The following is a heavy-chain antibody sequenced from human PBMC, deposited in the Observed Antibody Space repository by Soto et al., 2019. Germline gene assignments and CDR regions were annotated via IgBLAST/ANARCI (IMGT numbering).Heavy chain of an antibody. D-gene: IGHD4-17*01. CDR1: GCSIRISSYN. J-gene: IGHJ4*02. CDR3: ARHSRLLYFRY. CDR2: IYYSGST. V-gene: IGHV4-39*01. Sequence: SEAPCLTGSMSGCSIRISSYNWGWVRQPPGKGLEWIGSIYYSGSTYYNPSLKSRVTISVDTSKNEFSMKLSSVTAADTAVEYCARHSRLLYFRYRDQGTL.